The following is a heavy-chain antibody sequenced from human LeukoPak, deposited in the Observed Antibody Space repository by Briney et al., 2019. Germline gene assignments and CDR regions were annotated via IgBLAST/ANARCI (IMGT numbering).Heavy chain of an antibody. D-gene: IGHD2-2*01. CDR1: GYTFTGYY. CDR3: ARDRVVVVPAAIEYYYYMDV. J-gene: IGHJ6*03. Sequence: ASVKVSCKASGYTFTGYYMHWVLQAPGQGLEWMGRINPNSGGTNYAQKFQGRVTMTRDTSISTAYMELSRLRSDDTAVYYCARDRVVVVPAAIEYYYYMDVWGKGTTVTVSS. CDR2: INPNSGGT. V-gene: IGHV1-2*06.